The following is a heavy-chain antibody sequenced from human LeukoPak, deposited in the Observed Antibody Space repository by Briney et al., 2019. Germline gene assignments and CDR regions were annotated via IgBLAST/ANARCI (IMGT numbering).Heavy chain of an antibody. V-gene: IGHV4-31*03. D-gene: IGHD3-10*01. CDR3: ARGGNRFGGFYFDY. Sequence: SETLSLTCTVSADSLSSGGHYWPWIRQLPGKGLESICFIHHSGSSRHNPSLKDRVAISVDASRKQFALRLSSVTAADTAIYYCARGGNRFGGFYFDYWGQGIQVIVSS. J-gene: IGHJ4*02. CDR1: ADSLSSGGHY. CDR2: IHHSGSS.